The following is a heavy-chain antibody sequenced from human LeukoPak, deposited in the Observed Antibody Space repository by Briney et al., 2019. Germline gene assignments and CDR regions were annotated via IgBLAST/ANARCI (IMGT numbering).Heavy chain of an antibody. J-gene: IGHJ4*02. CDR2: INAGNGNT. V-gene: IGHV1-3*01. CDR3: ARDPAVGATTFDY. Sequence: ASVKVSCKASGYTFTSYAMHWVRQAPGQRLEWMGWINAGNGNTKYSQKFQGRVTITRDTSASTAYMELSSLRSEDTAVYYCARDPAVGATTFDYWGQGTLVTVSS. D-gene: IGHD1-26*01. CDR1: GYTFTSYA.